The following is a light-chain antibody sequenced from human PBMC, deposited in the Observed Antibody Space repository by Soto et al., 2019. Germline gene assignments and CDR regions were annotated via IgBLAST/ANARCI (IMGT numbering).Light chain of an antibody. CDR3: QTWVTDIKGV. CDR2: LKSDGSH. V-gene: IGLV4-69*01. CDR1: SGHSSYA. Sequence: QPVLTQSPSASASLGASVKLTCTLSSGHSSYAIAWHQQQPEKGPRYLMKLKSDGSHSKGDGIPDRFSGSSSGAERYLTSSRLQSEDEADYYCQTWVTDIKGVFGGGTKLTVL. J-gene: IGLJ2*01.